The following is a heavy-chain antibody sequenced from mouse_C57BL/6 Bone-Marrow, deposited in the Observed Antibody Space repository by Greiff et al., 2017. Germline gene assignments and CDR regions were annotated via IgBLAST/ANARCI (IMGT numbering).Heavy chain of an antibody. J-gene: IGHJ3*01. CDR2: IDPANGNT. CDR3: AVNYYDSSPTPFAY. CDR1: GFNIKNTY. D-gene: IGHD1-1*01. V-gene: IGHV14-3*01. Sequence: VTLKESVAELVRPGASVKLSCTASGFNIKNTYMHWVKQRPEQGLEWIGRIDPANGNTKYAPKFQGKATITADTSSNTAYLQLSSLTSEDTAIYYCAVNYYDSSPTPFAYWGQGTLVTVSA.